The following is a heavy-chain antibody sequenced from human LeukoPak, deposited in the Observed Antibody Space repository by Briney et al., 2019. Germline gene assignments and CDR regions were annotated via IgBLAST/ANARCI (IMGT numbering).Heavy chain of an antibody. D-gene: IGHD6-19*01. CDR1: GFTFSSYG. Sequence: PGGSLRLSCAASGFTFSSYGMHWVRQAPGKGLEWVALISYDGRNTFYVDSVKGRFTISRDISKNTLYLQMNSLRADDTAVYYCAKDRVSYASVWYVLEDWGQGTPVTVSS. V-gene: IGHV3-30*18. CDR2: ISYDGRNT. CDR3: AKDRVSYASVWYVLED. J-gene: IGHJ4*02.